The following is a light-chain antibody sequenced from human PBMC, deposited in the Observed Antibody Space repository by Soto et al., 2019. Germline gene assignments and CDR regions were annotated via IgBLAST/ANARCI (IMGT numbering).Light chain of an antibody. CDR3: QQYGNSGT. CDR1: QSVDNSH. CDR2: GAS. Sequence: ETVLTQSPGTLYFSPGERATLSCRASQSVDNSHVAWYQQRRGLPPRLLIYGASNRATGIPDRFSGSGSGADFSLTISRLEPEDFAVYFCQQYGNSGTFGQGTKVEIK. V-gene: IGKV3-20*01. J-gene: IGKJ1*01.